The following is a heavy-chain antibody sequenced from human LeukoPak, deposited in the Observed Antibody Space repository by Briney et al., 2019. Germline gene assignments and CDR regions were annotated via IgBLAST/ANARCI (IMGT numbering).Heavy chain of an antibody. D-gene: IGHD3-10*01. Sequence: PSETLSLTCAVYGGSFSGYYWSWIRQPPGKGLEWIGEINHSGSTNYNPSLKSRVTISVDTSKNQFSLKLNSVTAADTAVYYCARLAVGITMVRGNPKNRDYWGQGTLVTVSS. V-gene: IGHV4-34*01. CDR3: ARLAVGITMVRGNPKNRDY. J-gene: IGHJ4*02. CDR1: GGSFSGYY. CDR2: INHSGST.